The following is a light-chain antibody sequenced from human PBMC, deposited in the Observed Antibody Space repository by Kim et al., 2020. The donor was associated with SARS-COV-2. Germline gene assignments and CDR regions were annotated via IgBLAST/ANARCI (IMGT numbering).Light chain of an antibody. Sequence: SASTGDRVTITCRASQGISSYLAWYQQKPGKAPKLLIYAASTLQSGVPSRFSGSGSGTDFTLTISCLQSEDFATYYCQQYYSYPQTFGGGTKLEI. CDR1: QGISSY. J-gene: IGKJ4*01. CDR2: AAS. CDR3: QQYYSYPQT. V-gene: IGKV1-8*01.